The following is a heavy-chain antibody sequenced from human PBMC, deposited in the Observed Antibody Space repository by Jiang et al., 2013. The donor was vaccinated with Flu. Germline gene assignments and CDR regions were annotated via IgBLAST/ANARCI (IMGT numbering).Heavy chain of an antibody. Sequence: GAEVKKPGASVKVSCKASGYTFTGYYMHWVRQAPGQGLEWMGWINPNSGGTNYAQKFQGWVTMTRDTSISTAYMELSRLRSDDTAVYYCARGQQLVTYYYYGMDVWGQGTTVTVSS. J-gene: IGHJ6*02. CDR1: GYTFTGYY. V-gene: IGHV1-2*04. D-gene: IGHD6-13*01. CDR2: INPNSGGT. CDR3: ARGQQLVTYYYYGMDV.